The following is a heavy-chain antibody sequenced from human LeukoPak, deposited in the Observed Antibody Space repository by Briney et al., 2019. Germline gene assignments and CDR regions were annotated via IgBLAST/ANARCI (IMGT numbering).Heavy chain of an antibody. D-gene: IGHD2-21*01. CDR2: ISASGDST. V-gene: IGHV3-23*01. CDR1: GFTFSTSA. J-gene: IGHJ6*02. CDR3: ANVDIVGTRKPGLDV. Sequence: GGSLRLSCAASGFTFSTSAMAWVRQAPGKGLEWVSSISASGDSTNYADFVKGRFLMVRDNSKNTNTLLLHMGSLRAEDTAIYYCANVDIVGTRKPGLDVWGQGTTVTVSS.